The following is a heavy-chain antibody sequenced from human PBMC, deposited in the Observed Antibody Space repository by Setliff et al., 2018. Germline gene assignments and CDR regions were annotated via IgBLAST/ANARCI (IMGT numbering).Heavy chain of an antibody. D-gene: IGHD6-19*01. J-gene: IGHJ4*02. CDR2: IIPIFGTA. CDR3: ARVTIAVAGYFDF. Sequence: SVKVSCKASGYTFLNYDIHWVRQAPGQGLEWMGGIIPIFGTANYAQKFQGRVTITTDESTSTAYMELSSLRSDDTAVYYCARVTIAVAGYFDFWGQGTLVTVSS. CDR1: GYTFLNYD. V-gene: IGHV1-69*05.